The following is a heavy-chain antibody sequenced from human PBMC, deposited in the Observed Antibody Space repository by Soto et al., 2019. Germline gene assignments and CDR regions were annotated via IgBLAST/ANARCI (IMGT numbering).Heavy chain of an antibody. Sequence: QVQLQESGPGLVKPSQTLSLTCTVSGGSISSGDYYWSWIRQPPGKGLEWIGYIYYSGSTYYNPSLKSRVTISVDTSKNQFSLKLSSVTAADTAVYYCARVASSRVILVPAAIKGDDAFDIWGQGTMVTVSS. CDR2: IYYSGST. J-gene: IGHJ3*02. D-gene: IGHD2-2*01. V-gene: IGHV4-30-4*01. CDR1: GGSISSGDYY. CDR3: ARVASSRVILVPAAIKGDDAFDI.